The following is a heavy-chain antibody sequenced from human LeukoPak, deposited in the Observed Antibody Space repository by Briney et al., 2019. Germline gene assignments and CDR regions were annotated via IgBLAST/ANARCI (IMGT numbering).Heavy chain of an antibody. J-gene: IGHJ4*02. CDR2: IYYSGST. CDR3: ASGHHRNVYTYFDF. D-gene: IGHD5-24*01. Sequence: SETLSLTCTVSGGAVSGYYWFWIPQPPGKGLEDIGYIYYSGSTNYSPSLKSRVTISVDTSKNQFSLNLNSVTAADTAVYYCASGHHRNVYTYFDFWGQGTLVTVSS. V-gene: IGHV4-59*02. CDR1: GGAVSGYY.